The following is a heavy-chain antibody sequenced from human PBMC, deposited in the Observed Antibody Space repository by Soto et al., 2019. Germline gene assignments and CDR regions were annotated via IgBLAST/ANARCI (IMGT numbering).Heavy chain of an antibody. CDR1: GFSLTNDGVA. D-gene: IGHD3-10*01. CDR2: LYWDNDR. J-gene: IGHJ4*02. V-gene: IGHV2-5*02. Sequence: QITLKESGPTLVKPTQTLTLTCTCSGFSLTNDGVAVCWFHQAPGNALEWLTILYWDNDRRYSPSLKNRLTVTSDTSTNQVVLVMTNVEPVDTATYYGAHRGYRSGSYYGRPFDHWCQGTLVTVSS. CDR3: AHRGYRSGSYYGRPFDH.